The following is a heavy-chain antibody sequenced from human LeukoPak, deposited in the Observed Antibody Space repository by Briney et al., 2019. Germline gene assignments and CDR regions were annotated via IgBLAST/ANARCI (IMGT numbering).Heavy chain of an antibody. D-gene: IGHD5-18*01. CDR1: GYIFTSYY. V-gene: IGHV1-46*01. CDR3: ARRAIQLWPRTGHWFDP. J-gene: IGHJ5*02. Sequence: ASVKVSCKASGYIFTSYYMHWVRQAPGQGLEWMGIINPSGGSTSYAQKFQGRVTMTRDTSTSTVYMELSSLRSEDAAVYYCARRAIQLWPRTGHWFDPWGQGTLVTVSS. CDR2: INPSGGST.